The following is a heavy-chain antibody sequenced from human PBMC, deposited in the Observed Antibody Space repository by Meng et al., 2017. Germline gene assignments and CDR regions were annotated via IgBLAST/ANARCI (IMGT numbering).Heavy chain of an antibody. D-gene: IGHD1-26*01. CDR1: GYAFTSYS. CDR2: INTNSGNT. Sequence: VTLVQHWAELKKPGANGMVSCKASGYAFTSYSMKWVRQAPGEGLEWMGGINTNSGNTTYAQGFKGRFILSLDTSISTAYLQMSSLKAEDTAVYYCAREGRVDFDYWGQGTLVTVSS. V-gene: IGHV7-4-1*02. J-gene: IGHJ4*02. CDR3: AREGRVDFDY.